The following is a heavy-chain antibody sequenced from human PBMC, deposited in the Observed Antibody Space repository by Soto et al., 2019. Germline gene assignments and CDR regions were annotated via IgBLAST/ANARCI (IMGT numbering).Heavy chain of an antibody. D-gene: IGHD6-13*01. V-gene: IGHV3-23*01. J-gene: IGHJ3*01. CDR2: ITKSGDNT. CDR1: GFSFSDFA. CDR3: AKEQAAAATGEAFDV. Sequence: EVQLLESGGGLVQPGGSLRLSCTASGFSFSDFAMSWVRQAPGKGLEWVSTITKSGDNTYYADSVKGRVTISRDNSKNTLYLQVNSLSAEDTAIYFCAKEQAAAATGEAFDVRCHGTMVTVSP.